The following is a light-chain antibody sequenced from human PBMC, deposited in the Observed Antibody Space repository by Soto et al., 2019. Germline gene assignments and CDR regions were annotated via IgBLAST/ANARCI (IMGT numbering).Light chain of an antibody. CDR3: QQYNSYTWT. CDR1: QSISRW. V-gene: IGKV1-5*03. Sequence: DIQMTQSPSTLSTSLGAKVTLTCRASQSISRWLAWYQQKPGKAPTILIYKASTLESGVPSNFSASGSGTEFTLSISRLKHEDFATYDCQQYNSYTWTFCQGTKVDIK. CDR2: KAS. J-gene: IGKJ1*01.